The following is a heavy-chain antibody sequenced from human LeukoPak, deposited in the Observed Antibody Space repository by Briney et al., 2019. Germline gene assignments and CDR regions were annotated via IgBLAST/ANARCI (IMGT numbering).Heavy chain of an antibody. CDR3: ARNDILTADDY. J-gene: IGHJ4*02. CDR1: GYTFTGYY. V-gene: IGHV1-2*02. Sequence: ASVKVSCKASGYTFTGYYMHWVRQAPGQGLEWMGWINSNSGGTNYAQRFQGRVTMTRDTSITTAYMELGRLTSDDTAVYYCARNDILTADDYWGQGTLVTVSS. CDR2: INSNSGGT. D-gene: IGHD3-9*01.